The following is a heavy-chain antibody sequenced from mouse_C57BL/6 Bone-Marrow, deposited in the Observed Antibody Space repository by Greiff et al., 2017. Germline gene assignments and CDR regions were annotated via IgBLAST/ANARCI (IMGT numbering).Heavy chain of an antibody. V-gene: IGHV1-49*01. CDR1: YFAFMASA. D-gene: IGHD2-3*01. J-gene: IGHJ3*01. CDR2: FTMYSDAT. CDR3: ASGEGYSFAY. Sequence: LKESGAELVRPGSSVKLSCKDSYFAFMASAMHWVKQRPGHGLEWIGSFTMYSDATEYSENFKGKATLTANTYSSTASVELGSLTSEDSAVYYCASGEGYSFAYWGQGTLVTVSA.